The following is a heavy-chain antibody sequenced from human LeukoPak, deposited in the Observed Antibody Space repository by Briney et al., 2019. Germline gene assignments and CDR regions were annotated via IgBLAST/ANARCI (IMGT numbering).Heavy chain of an antibody. CDR3: ARGKGGATTRKIFDY. Sequence: ASVKVSCKASGYTFTGYYLHWVRQAPGQGLEWMGWINPNSGVTNYAQKFQGRVTMTRDTSISTAYMELSRLRSDDTAVYYCARGKGGATTRKIFDYWGQGTLVTVSS. J-gene: IGHJ4*02. CDR2: INPNSGVT. V-gene: IGHV1-2*02. D-gene: IGHD1-26*01. CDR1: GYTFTGYY.